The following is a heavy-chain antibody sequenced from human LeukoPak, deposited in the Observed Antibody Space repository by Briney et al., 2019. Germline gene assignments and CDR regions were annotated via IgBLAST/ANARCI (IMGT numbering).Heavy chain of an antibody. V-gene: IGHV4-39*07. D-gene: IGHD3-10*01. CDR1: GGSVSSGSYY. J-gene: IGHJ4*02. CDR2: INHSGST. CDR3: ARSGAVTYYYGSGSYYAPARLRYFDY. Sequence: SETLSLTCTVSGGSVSSGSYYWSWIRQPPGKGLEWIGEINHSGSTNYNPSLKSRVTISVDTSKNQFSLKLSSVTAADTAVYYCARSGAVTYYYGSGSYYAPARLRYFDYWGQGTLVTVSS.